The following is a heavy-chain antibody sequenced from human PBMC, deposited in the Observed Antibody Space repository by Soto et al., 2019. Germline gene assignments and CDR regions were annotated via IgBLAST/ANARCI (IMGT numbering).Heavy chain of an antibody. CDR3: ARGGTYYDILTGYFHYYGMDV. J-gene: IGHJ6*02. CDR1: GFTVSSNY. D-gene: IGHD3-9*01. CDR2: IYSGGST. Sequence: SLRLSCAASGFTVSSNYMSWVRQAPGKGLEWVSVIYSGGSTYYADSVKGRFTISRDNSKNTLYLQMNSLRAEDTAVYYCARGGTYYDILTGYFHYYGMDVWGQGTTVTVSS. V-gene: IGHV3-66*01.